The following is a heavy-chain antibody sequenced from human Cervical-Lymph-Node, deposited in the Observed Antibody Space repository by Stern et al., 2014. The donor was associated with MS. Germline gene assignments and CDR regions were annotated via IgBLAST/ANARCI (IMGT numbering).Heavy chain of an antibody. CDR3: ARRLGYCSGGSCRHYYYGMDV. D-gene: IGHD2-15*01. Sequence: VQLVESGGGVVQPGRSLRLSCAASGFTFSSYGMHWVRQAPGKGLEWVAVISYDGSNKYYADAVKGRFTIYRDNSKNTLYMQMNSLGVEDTAMYYVARRLGYCSGGSCRHYYYGMDVWGQGTTVTVSS. CDR1: GFTFSSYG. CDR2: ISYDGSNK. V-gene: IGHV3-30*03. J-gene: IGHJ6*02.